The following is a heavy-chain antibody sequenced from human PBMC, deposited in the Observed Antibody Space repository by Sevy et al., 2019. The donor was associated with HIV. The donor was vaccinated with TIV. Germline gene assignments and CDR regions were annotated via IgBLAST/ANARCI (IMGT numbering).Heavy chain of an antibody. Sequence: GGSLRLSCAASGFTFSSYGMHWVRQAPGKGLEWVAFIRYDGSNKYYADSVKGRFTISRDNSKNTLYLQMNSLRAEDTAVYYCAKDPITVMNYYYGMDVWGQWTTVTVSS. CDR3: AKDPITVMNYYYGMDV. V-gene: IGHV3-30*02. D-gene: IGHD3-16*01. CDR2: IRYDGSNK. CDR1: GFTFSSYG. J-gene: IGHJ6*02.